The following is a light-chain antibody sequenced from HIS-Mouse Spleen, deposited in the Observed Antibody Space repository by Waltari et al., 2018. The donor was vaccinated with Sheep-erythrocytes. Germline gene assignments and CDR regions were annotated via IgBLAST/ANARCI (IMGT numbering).Light chain of an antibody. J-gene: IGLJ1*01. CDR3: AAWDDSLNGYV. CDR2: SNN. CDR1: SSNIGSNT. V-gene: IGLV1-44*01. Sequence: QSVLNQPPSASGTPRQRVTSSCSGSSSNIGSNTVNWSQQLPGTAPKLLIYSNNQRPSGVPDRFSGSKSGTSASLAISGLQSEDEADYYCAAWDDSLNGYVFGTGTKVTVL.